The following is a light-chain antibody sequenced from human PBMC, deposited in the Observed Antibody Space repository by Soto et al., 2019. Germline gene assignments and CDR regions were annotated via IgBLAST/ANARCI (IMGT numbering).Light chain of an antibody. Sequence: EIVMTQSPATLSVSPGERATLSFRASQSVSSNLAWYQQKPGQPPRLLIYGASTRATGIPARFSGSGSGTEFSLTISSLQSEDFAVYFCQQYKNWPTWTFGQGTKVE. J-gene: IGKJ1*01. CDR1: QSVSSN. V-gene: IGKV3-15*01. CDR2: GAS. CDR3: QQYKNWPTWT.